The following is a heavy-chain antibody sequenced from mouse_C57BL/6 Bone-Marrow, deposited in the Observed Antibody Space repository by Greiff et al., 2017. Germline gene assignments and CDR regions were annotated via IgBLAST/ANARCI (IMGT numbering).Heavy chain of an antibody. CDR3: ARLAY. Sequence: EVQLQQSGPELVKPGASVKISCKASGYTFTDYYMNWVKQSHGKSLEWIGDINPNNGGTSYNQKFKGKATLTADKSSSTAYMELRSLTSEDSAVYYCARLAYWGQGTLVTVSA. CDR2: INPNNGGT. J-gene: IGHJ3*01. V-gene: IGHV1-26*01. CDR1: GYTFTDYY.